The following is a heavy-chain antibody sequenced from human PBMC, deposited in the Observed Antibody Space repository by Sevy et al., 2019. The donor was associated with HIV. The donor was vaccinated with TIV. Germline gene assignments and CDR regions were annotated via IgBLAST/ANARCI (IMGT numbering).Heavy chain of an antibody. CDR1: GGSFSGYY. V-gene: IGHV4-34*01. CDR3: ASAPYDSSGPYRVDY. D-gene: IGHD3-22*01. Sequence: ETLSLTCAVYGGSFSGYYWSWIRQPPGKGLEWIGEINHSGSTNYNPSLKSRVTISVDTSKNQFSLKLSSVTAADTAVYYCASAPYDSSGPYRVDYWGQGTLVTVSS. J-gene: IGHJ4*02. CDR2: INHSGST.